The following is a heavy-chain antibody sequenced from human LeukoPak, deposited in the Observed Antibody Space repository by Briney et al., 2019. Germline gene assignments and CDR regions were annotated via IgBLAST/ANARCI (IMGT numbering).Heavy chain of an antibody. CDR3: ARDGWAAGHYYMDV. Sequence: SVKVSCKASGGTFSSYAISWVRQAPGQGLGWMGRIIPIFGTANYAQKFQGRVTITADKSTSTAYMELSSLRSEDTAVYYCARDGWAAGHYYMDVWGKGTTVTVSS. V-gene: IGHV1-69*06. D-gene: IGHD6-13*01. CDR1: GGTFSSYA. J-gene: IGHJ6*03. CDR2: IIPIFGTA.